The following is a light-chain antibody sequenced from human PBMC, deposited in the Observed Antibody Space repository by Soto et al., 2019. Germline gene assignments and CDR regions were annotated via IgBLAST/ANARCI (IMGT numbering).Light chain of an antibody. CDR1: SSDVGGYNY. J-gene: IGLJ1*01. Sequence: QSALTQPASVSGSPGQSITVSCTGTSSDVGGYNYVSWYQQHPGNAPKLMIYEVSNRPSGVSDRFSGSKSGSTASLTISGLQAEDEANYYCSSATSISTPGVYVFGTGTKLTVL. V-gene: IGLV2-14*01. CDR2: EVS. CDR3: SSATSISTPGVYV.